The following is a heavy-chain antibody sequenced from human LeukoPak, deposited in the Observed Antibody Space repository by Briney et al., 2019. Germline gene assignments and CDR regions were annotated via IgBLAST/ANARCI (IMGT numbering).Heavy chain of an antibody. D-gene: IGHD2-2*01. J-gene: IGHJ4*02. Sequence: PGGSLRLSCAASGFTFDDYAMHWVRQAPGKGLEWVSGISWNSGSIGYADSVKGRFTISRDNAKNSLYLQMNRLRAEDTALYYCAKGGYQSFYYFDYWGQGTLVTVSS. V-gene: IGHV3-9*01. CDR1: GFTFDDYA. CDR3: AKGGYQSFYYFDY. CDR2: ISWNSGSI.